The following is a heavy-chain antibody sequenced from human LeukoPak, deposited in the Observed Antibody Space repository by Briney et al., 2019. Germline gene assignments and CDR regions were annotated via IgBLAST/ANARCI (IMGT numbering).Heavy chain of an antibody. V-gene: IGHV3-33*01. D-gene: IGHD5-24*01. J-gene: IGHJ4*02. CDR2: IWYDGSNK. Sequence: GGSLRLSCAASGFTFSSYGMHWVRQAPGKGLEWVAVIWYDGSNKYYADSVKGRFTISRDNSKNTPYLQMNSLRAEDTAVYYCARDRGDGYNYGPLDYWGQGTLVTVSS. CDR3: ARDRGDGYNYGPLDY. CDR1: GFTFSSYG.